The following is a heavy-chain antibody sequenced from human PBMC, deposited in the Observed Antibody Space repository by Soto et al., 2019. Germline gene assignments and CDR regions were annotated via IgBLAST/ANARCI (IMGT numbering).Heavy chain of an antibody. J-gene: IGHJ4*02. CDR1: GFTFSSYA. D-gene: IGHD3-22*01. CDR2: ISGSGGST. Sequence: CAASGFTFSSYAMSWVRQAPGKGLEWVSAISGSGGSTYYADSVKGRFTISRDNSKNTLYLQMNSLRAEDTAVYYCAKDGGYYYDSSGYYYLDYWGQGTLITVSS. CDR3: AKDGGYYYDSSGYYYLDY. V-gene: IGHV3-23*01.